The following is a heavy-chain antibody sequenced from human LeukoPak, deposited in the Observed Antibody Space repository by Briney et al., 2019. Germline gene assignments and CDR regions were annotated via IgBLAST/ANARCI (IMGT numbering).Heavy chain of an antibody. CDR3: ARVCSGGNCYGLGVIEY. J-gene: IGHJ4*02. CDR1: GGSIRNYY. V-gene: IGHV4-59*01. Sequence: SETLSLTCTVSGGSIRNYYWSWIRQPPGKGLEWIGFIDYSGSTNYNPSLKSRVTISVDTSKNQFSLKLSSVTAADTAVYYCARVCSGGNCYGLGVIEYWGQGTLVTVSS. CDR2: IDYSGST. D-gene: IGHD2-15*01.